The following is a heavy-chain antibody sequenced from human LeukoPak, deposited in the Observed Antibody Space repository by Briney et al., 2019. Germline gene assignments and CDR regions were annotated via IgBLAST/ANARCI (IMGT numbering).Heavy chain of an antibody. CDR1: GFTFSSYS. V-gene: IGHV3-21*01. CDR3: ARDGDSSGYYAAFDI. J-gene: IGHJ3*02. Sequence: GGSLRLSCAASGFTFSSYSMNWVRQAPGKGLEWVSVIGSSSTYMYSADSLKGRFTISRDNAKNAPYLQMNSLRDEDTAVYYCARDGDSSGYYAAFDIWGQGTMVTVSS. D-gene: IGHD3-22*01. CDR2: IGSSSTYM.